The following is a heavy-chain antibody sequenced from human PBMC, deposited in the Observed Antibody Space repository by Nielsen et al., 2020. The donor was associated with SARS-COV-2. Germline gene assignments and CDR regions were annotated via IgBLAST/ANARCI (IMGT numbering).Heavy chain of an antibody. CDR3: ARDLGFGELLMWFDP. Sequence: GESLKISCAASGFTFSSYGMHWVRQAPGKGLEWVAVIWYDGSNKYYADSVKGRFTISGDNSKNTLYLQMNSLRAEDTAVYYCARDLGFGELLMWFDPWGQGTLVTVSS. J-gene: IGHJ5*02. CDR1: GFTFSSYG. V-gene: IGHV3-33*01. D-gene: IGHD3-10*01. CDR2: IWYDGSNK.